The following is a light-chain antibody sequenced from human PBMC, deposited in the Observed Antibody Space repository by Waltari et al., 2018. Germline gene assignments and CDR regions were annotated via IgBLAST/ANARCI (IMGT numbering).Light chain of an antibody. CDR3: QQYSNWPPWT. V-gene: IGKV3-15*01. Sequence: EIVMTQSPATLSVSPGERATLSCRASQSVRNNLVWYQQKPGQAPRLLIYDTSSRATDIPARFSGSGSGTEFTLTISSLQSEDFAVYYCQQYSNWPPWTFSQGTKVEI. J-gene: IGKJ1*01. CDR1: QSVRNN. CDR2: DTS.